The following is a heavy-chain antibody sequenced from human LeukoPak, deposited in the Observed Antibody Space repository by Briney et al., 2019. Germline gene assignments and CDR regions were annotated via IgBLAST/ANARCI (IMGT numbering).Heavy chain of an antibody. Sequence: RTSETLSLTCTVSGGSISSYYWSWIRQPPGKGLEWIGYIYYSGSTNYNPSLKSRVTISVDTSKNQFSLKLSSVTAADTAVYYCARGEGPLEPSPDWGQGTLVTVSS. CDR2: IYYSGST. D-gene: IGHD1-1*01. J-gene: IGHJ4*02. CDR1: GGSISSYY. V-gene: IGHV4-59*01. CDR3: ARGEGPLEPSPD.